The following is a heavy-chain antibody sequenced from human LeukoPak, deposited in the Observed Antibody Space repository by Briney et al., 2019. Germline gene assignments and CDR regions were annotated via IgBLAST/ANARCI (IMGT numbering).Heavy chain of an antibody. CDR3: ARGGHGHTQNDY. V-gene: IGHV1-2*02. D-gene: IGHD5-24*01. Sequence: ASVKVSCKASGYIFTDYHMHWVRQAPGQGLEWMGWINPNTGGTNYAQSFQGRVTMTRDTSIHTSYMELSSLMSDDPALYYCARGGHGHTQNDYWGQGTLVTVSS. J-gene: IGHJ4*02. CDR1: GYIFTDYH. CDR2: INPNTGGT.